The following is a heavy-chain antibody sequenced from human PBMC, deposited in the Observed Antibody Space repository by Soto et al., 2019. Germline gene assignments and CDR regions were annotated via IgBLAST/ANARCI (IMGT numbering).Heavy chain of an antibody. V-gene: IGHV4-31*03. Sequence: QVQLQESGPGLVKPSQTLSLTCTVSGISISSSDYYWSWIRQHPGKGLGWIGDLYYGGSSYYNPSLNSRVTLSVDTSKNQLSLKVTSVTAADTAVYYCAREVSPNSLVWYTVLVRWFDPWGQGTLVTVSS. CDR3: AREVSPNSLVWYTVLVRWFDP. CDR1: GISISSSDYY. CDR2: LYYGGSS. D-gene: IGHD6-19*01. J-gene: IGHJ5*02.